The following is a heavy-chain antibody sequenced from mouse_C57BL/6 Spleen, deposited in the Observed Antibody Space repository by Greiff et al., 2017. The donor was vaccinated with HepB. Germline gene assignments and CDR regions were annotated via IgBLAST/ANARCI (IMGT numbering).Heavy chain of an antibody. Sequence: EVQRVASEGGLVQPGSSMKLSCTASGFTFSDYYMAWVRQVPEKGLEWVANINYDGSSTYYLDSLKSRFIISRDNAKNILYLQMSSLKSEDTATYYCASDPYYCGRSYWYFDVWGTGTTVTVSS. CDR3: ASDPYYCGRSYWYFDV. CDR1: GFTFSDYY. J-gene: IGHJ1*03. D-gene: IGHD1-1*01. V-gene: IGHV5-16*01. CDR2: INYDGSST.